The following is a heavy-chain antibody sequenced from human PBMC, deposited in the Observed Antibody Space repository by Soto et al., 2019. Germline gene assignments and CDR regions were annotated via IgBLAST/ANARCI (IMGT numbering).Heavy chain of an antibody. CDR2: IVPKFGTS. CDR3: AREMASGYSRTWFDT. D-gene: IGHD5-18*01. Sequence: QEHLVQSGAEVKKPGSSVKVSCRASGGIGSNYAISWVRQAPGQGLEWMGAIVPKFGTSNYAQTFKGRVTISVDKSTNSVYMELSSLTSQDTAIYYCAREMASGYSRTWFDTWGQGTLVTVSS. J-gene: IGHJ5*02. CDR1: GGIGSNYA. V-gene: IGHV1-69*06.